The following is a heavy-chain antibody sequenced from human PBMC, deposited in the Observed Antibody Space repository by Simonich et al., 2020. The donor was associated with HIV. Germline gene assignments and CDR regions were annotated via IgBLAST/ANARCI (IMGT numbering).Heavy chain of an antibody. D-gene: IGHD6-19*01. V-gene: IGHV3-33*01. CDR3: ARFARCRSCWYCVDY. Sequence: GVEWLAIIWSDGSNKNYADSVKGRFTISRDNSKNTLYLQMNSLRAEDTAVYYCARFARCRSCWYCVDYWGQGTLVTVSS. J-gene: IGHJ4*02. CDR2: IWSDGSNK.